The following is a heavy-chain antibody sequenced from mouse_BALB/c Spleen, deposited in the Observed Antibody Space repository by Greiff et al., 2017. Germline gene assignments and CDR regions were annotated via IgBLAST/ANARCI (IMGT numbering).Heavy chain of an antibody. CDR3: ARCGNYRFDY. J-gene: IGHJ2*01. CDR1: GYTFTDYN. CDR2: IYPYNGGT. V-gene: IGHV1S29*02. D-gene: IGHD2-1*01. Sequence: EVQLVESGPELVKPGASVKISCKASGYTFTDYNMHWVKQSHGKSLEWIGYIYPYNGGTGYNQKFKSKATLTVDNSSSTAYMELRSLTSEDSAVYYCARCGNYRFDYWGQGTTLTVSS.